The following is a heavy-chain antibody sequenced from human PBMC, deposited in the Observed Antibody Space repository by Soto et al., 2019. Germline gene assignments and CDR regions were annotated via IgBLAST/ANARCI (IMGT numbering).Heavy chain of an antibody. J-gene: IGHJ4*02. D-gene: IGHD5-12*01. CDR1: GFTASNYA. CDR2: FSGSGGTI. CDR3: AKQYSGYDSYFDY. Sequence: VQVLESGGGLVQPGGSLRLSCAASGFTASNYAMSWVRQAPGKGLEWVSGFSGSGGTIYYADSVKGRFTVSRDSSKNTLYLQMNSLRAEDTAVYYCAKQYSGYDSYFDYWGQGTLVTVSS. V-gene: IGHV3-23*01.